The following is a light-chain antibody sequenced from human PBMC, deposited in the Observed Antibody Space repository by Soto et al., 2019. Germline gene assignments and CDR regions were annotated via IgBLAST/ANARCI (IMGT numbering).Light chain of an antibody. CDR3: ETWDSYTRV. J-gene: IGLJ3*02. V-gene: IGLV4-60*02. CDR1: SGHSSYI. CDR2: LERSGSY. Sequence: QAVVTQSSSASASLGASVNLTCTLSSGHSSYIIAWLQQQPGKAPRCLMKLERSGSYNKGSGVPDRFSGSSSGADRYLTISNLQFEDEADYYCETWDSYTRVFGGGTKLTVL.